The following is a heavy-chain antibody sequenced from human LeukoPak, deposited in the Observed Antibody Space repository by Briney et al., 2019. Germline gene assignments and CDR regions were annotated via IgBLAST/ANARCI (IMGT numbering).Heavy chain of an antibody. CDR2: TYYRATWYN. D-gene: IGHD2-2*01. J-gene: IGHJ5*02. CDR3: ARRLTQYDCFDP. Sequence: SQALSLTCAISGDSVSSNSVTWNWIRQSPPRGLEWLGRTYYRATWYNDYAVYVRGRITVHPDTSKNQFSLHLNSVTPEDTAVYYCARRLTQYDCFDPWGQGILVTVSS. CDR1: GDSVSSNSVT. V-gene: IGHV6-1*01.